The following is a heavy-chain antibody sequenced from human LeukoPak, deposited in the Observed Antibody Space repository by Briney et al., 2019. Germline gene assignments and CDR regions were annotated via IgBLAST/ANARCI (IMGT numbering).Heavy chain of an antibody. CDR2: MSGSGTSA. J-gene: IGHJ4*02. Sequence: SGGSLRLSCAASGFFRIYAMSWVRQAPGKGLEWVLAMSGSGTSAYYADSVKGRFTISIDNSKNTLYLQMNSLRAEDTAVYYCEGTYYYDSSDDNWGQGTLVTVSS. V-gene: IGHV3-23*01. CDR3: EGTYYYDSSDDN. D-gene: IGHD3-22*01. CDR1: GFFRIYA.